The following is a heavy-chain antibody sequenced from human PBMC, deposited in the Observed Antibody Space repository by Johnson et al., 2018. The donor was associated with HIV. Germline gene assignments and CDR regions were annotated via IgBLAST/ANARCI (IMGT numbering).Heavy chain of an antibody. CDR2: LYSSGKT. D-gene: IGHD2-2*01. Sequence: VQLVESGGGVVQPGRSLRLSCAASGFTVSTYYMTWVRQASGKGLELVSLLYSSGKTYYADSVKGRFTISRDNSKNTLFLQMNSLRAEDTAVYYCAREGGAAAPDAFDIWGQGTMVTVSS. V-gene: IGHV3-66*03. CDR1: GFTVSTYY. CDR3: AREGGAAAPDAFDI. J-gene: IGHJ3*02.